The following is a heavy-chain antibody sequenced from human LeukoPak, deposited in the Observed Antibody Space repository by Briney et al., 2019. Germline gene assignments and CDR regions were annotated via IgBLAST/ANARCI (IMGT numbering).Heavy chain of an antibody. Sequence: ASVTASCKASGYTFISYDIDWVRQVTGQGLEWMGWMSPKSGNTDYAQKFKGRVTMTRNTSINTAYLELSSLTSDDTAVYFCARGVGGLGNMDVWGKGTTVIISS. CDR3: ARGVGGLGNMDV. CDR1: GYTFISYD. D-gene: IGHD3-16*01. V-gene: IGHV1-8*01. CDR2: MSPKSGNT. J-gene: IGHJ6*03.